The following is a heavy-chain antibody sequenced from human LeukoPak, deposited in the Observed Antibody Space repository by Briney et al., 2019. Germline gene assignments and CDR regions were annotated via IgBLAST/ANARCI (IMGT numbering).Heavy chain of an antibody. J-gene: IGHJ5*02. CDR2: IYYSGST. Sequence: KSSETLSLTCTVSGGSISIYYWSWIRQPPGKGLEWIGYIYYSGSTNYNPSLKSRVTISVDTSKNQFSLKLSSVTAADTAVYYCARTYGYSNAYYWFDPWGQGTLVTVSS. CDR1: GGSISIYY. CDR3: ARTYGYSNAYYWFDP. V-gene: IGHV4-59*01. D-gene: IGHD6-13*01.